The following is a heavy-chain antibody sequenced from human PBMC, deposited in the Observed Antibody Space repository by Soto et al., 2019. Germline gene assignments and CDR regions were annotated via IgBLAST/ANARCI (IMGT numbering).Heavy chain of an antibody. Sequence: QVQLQGSGPGLVRPSETLSLTCTVSGASISTNHHNWAWVRQPPGKGLEWMGNIHYRGDTYFNPSLGSRLSMSVDTSKNQFALTLTSVTAADTAVYYCARLPTGYPNWFDPWGQGTLVTVSS. J-gene: IGHJ5*02. CDR3: ARLPTGYPNWFDP. V-gene: IGHV4-39*01. D-gene: IGHD3-9*01. CDR1: GASISTNHHN. CDR2: IHYRGDT.